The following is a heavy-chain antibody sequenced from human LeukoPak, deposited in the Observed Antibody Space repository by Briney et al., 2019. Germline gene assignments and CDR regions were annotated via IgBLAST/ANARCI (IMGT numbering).Heavy chain of an antibody. J-gene: IGHJ6*03. CDR3: AKDAGGYYYYYMGV. V-gene: IGHV3-9*01. D-gene: IGHD1-26*01. Sequence: PGGSLRLSCAASGFIFGDYAMHWVREAPGKGLEWVSGISWNSNTIGYADSVKGRFTISRDNAKNSLYLQMNSLRPEDTALYYCAKDAGGYYYYYMGVWGKGTTVTISS. CDR1: GFIFGDYA. CDR2: ISWNSNTI.